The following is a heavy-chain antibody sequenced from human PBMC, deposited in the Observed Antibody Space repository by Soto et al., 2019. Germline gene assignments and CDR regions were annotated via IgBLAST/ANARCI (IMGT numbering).Heavy chain of an antibody. V-gene: IGHV3-30-3*01. J-gene: IGHJ1*01. D-gene: IGHD3-22*01. CDR2: ISTDGNRE. Sequence: GGSLRLSCAASGFTFNTYVMHWVRHAPGKGLEWVAGISTDGNREHYADSVKGRFTISRDNSKSTLNLQMNSLTGGDTAVYHCAREDESSGHAGTFHHWGQGTLVTVSS. CDR3: AREDESSGHAGTFHH. CDR1: GFTFNTYV.